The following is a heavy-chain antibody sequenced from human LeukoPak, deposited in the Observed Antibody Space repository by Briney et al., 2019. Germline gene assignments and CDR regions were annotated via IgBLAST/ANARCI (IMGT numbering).Heavy chain of an antibody. CDR1: GFTFRNYW. Sequence: GGSLRLSCAGSGFTFRNYWMGWVRQPPGKGLEWVANIRQDGGDNHYVDSVKGRFTISRDNARNSLSLQMNSLRAEDAAVYYCARGRAPREDFFDYWGQGILVIVSS. D-gene: IGHD5-24*01. CDR2: IRQDGGDN. CDR3: ARGRAPREDFFDY. V-gene: IGHV3-7*03. J-gene: IGHJ4*02.